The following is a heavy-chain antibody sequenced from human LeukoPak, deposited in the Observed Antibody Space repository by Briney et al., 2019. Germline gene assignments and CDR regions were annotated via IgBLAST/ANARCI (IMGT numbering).Heavy chain of an antibody. CDR1: GFTVSSNF. D-gene: IGHD1-1*01. CDR3: ARDRGTTGTTGWMFDY. CDR2: IYTSGIT. Sequence: PGGSLRLSCAVSGFTVSSNFMSWVRQAPGKGPEWVSVIYTSGITYYADSVRGRFTISRDNSKNTLYLQMNTPRAEDTAVYYCARDRGTTGTTGWMFDYWGQGTLVTVSS. J-gene: IGHJ4*02. V-gene: IGHV3-66*01.